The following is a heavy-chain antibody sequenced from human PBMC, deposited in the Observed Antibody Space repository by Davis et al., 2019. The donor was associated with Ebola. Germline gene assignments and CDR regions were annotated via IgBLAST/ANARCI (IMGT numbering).Heavy chain of an antibody. J-gene: IGHJ4*02. CDR3: AGQDRGLGY. CDR1: GGSISSGGYS. D-gene: IGHD3-22*01. Sequence: MPGGSLRLSCAVSGGSISSGGYSWSWIRQPPGRGLEWIGYMYYSGITDYNPSLRSRVTVSVDTSKNQFSLRLTSVTAADTAVYYCAGQDRGLGYWGQGTLVTVSS. V-gene: IGHV4-61*08. CDR2: MYYSGIT.